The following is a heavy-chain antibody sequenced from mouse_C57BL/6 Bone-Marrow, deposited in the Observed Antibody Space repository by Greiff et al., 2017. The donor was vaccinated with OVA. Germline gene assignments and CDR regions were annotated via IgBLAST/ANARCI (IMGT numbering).Heavy chain of an antibody. V-gene: IGHV1-81*01. Sequence: QVQLQQSGAELARPGASVKLSCKASGYTFTSYGISWVKQRTGQGLEWIGEIYPRSGNTYYNEKFKGKATLAADKSSSTAYMELRSLTSEDSAVYFCAVYYGYGYAMDYWGQGTSVTVSS. CDR1: GYTFTSYG. CDR2: IYPRSGNT. J-gene: IGHJ4*01. D-gene: IGHD2-2*01. CDR3: AVYYGYGYAMDY.